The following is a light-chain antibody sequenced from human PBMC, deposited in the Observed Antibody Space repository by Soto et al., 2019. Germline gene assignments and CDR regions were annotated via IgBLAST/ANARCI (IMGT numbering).Light chain of an antibody. CDR2: DAS. J-gene: IGKJ5*01. CDR1: QSVGTN. V-gene: IGKV3-15*01. CDR3: PQFRSFPIT. Sequence: EIVMTQSPVTLSVSPGERAALSCRSSQSVGTNLAWYPLKRGLAPRLLIYDASTRDTGIPSRFRASGSGTDCTRAISSLQPEDVETDSCPQFRSFPITFGQGTRLEIK.